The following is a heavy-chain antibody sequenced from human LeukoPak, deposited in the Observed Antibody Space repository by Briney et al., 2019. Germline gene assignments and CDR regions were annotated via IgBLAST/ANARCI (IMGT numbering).Heavy chain of an antibody. J-gene: IGHJ5*02. Sequence: PSETLSLTCTVSGGSIISSNCYWGWIRQPPGKGLEWIGSIYYSGSTYHNPSLKSRVTISVDTSKTQFSLKLRSVTAADTAVYYCARQKFYSTGWYPNWFDPWGQGTLVTVSS. CDR2: IYYSGST. CDR1: GGSIISSNCY. CDR3: ARQKFYSTGWYPNWFDP. V-gene: IGHV4-39*01. D-gene: IGHD6-19*01.